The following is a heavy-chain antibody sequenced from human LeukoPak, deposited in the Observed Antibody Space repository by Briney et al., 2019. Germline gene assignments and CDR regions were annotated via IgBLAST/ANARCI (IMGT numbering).Heavy chain of an antibody. D-gene: IGHD1-26*01. V-gene: IGHV1-69*13. Sequence: SVNVSFKASGGTFSSYSISWVGRAPGQGMEWRGGIIPIFDKGENAKKFQGRVTITADESTSTAYMELSSLRSEDTAVFYCARISLGAIWGYYYGMDVWGQGTTVTVSS. CDR1: GGTFSSYS. CDR2: IIPIFDKG. CDR3: ARISLGAIWGYYYGMDV. J-gene: IGHJ6*02.